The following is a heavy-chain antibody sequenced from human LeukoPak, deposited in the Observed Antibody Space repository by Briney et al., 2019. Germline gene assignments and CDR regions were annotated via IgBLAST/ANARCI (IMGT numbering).Heavy chain of an antibody. CDR2: ISAYNGNA. D-gene: IGHD3-16*02. Sequence: ASVKVSCKASGYTFTSCGISWVRQAPGQGLEWMGWISAYNGNANYAQKLQGRVTMTTDTSTSTAYMELRSLRSDDTAVYYCARVYVITFGGVIVTETYYFDYWGQGTLVTVSS. CDR1: GYTFTSCG. CDR3: ARVYVITFGGVIVTETYYFDY. J-gene: IGHJ4*02. V-gene: IGHV1-18*01.